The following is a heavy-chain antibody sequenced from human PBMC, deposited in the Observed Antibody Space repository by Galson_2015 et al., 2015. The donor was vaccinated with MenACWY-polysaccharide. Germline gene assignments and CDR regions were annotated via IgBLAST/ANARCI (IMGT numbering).Heavy chain of an antibody. J-gene: IGHJ3*01. CDR3: AREGSRIVFHAFDV. Sequence: SLRLSCAASGLKFRGSGMHWVRQAPGKGLDWVAVIQYDGSQKQYIDSVKGRFTISRDNSKNTLYLEMNSLRAEDTALYYCAREGSRIVFHAFDVWGQGTMVTVSS. CDR1: GLKFRGSG. CDR2: IQYDGSQK. V-gene: IGHV3-33*01. D-gene: IGHD3-10*02.